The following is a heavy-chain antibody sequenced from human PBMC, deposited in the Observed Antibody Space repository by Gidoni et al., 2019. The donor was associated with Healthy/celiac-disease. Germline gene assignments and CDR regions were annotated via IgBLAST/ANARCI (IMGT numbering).Heavy chain of an antibody. Sequence: EVQLVESGGGLVQPGGSLRLSCAAPGFTFSSYWMSWVRQAPGRGLEWVANIKQDGSEKYYVDSVKGRFTISRDNAKNSLYLQMNSLRAEDTAVYYCARDALRDKDVDYWGQGTLVTVSS. J-gene: IGHJ4*02. CDR3: ARDALRDKDVDY. V-gene: IGHV3-7*01. CDR2: IKQDGSEK. CDR1: GFTFSSYW.